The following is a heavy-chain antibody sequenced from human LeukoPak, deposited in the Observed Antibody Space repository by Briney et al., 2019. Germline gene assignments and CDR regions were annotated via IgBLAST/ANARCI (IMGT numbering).Heavy chain of an antibody. V-gene: IGHV3-66*01. CDR3: SGGVTFGGVIVPFDY. D-gene: IGHD3-16*02. CDR2: IYSGGST. CDR1: GFTVSSNY. J-gene: IGHJ4*02. Sequence: GGSLRLSCAASGFTVSSNYMSWVRQAPGKGLEWVSVIYSGGSTYYADSVKGRFTISRDNSKNTLYLQMSSLRAEDAAVYYCSGGVTFGGVIVPFDYWGQGTLVTVSS.